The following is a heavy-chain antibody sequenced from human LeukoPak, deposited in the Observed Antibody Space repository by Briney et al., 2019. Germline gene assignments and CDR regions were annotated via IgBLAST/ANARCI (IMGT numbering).Heavy chain of an antibody. Sequence: GGSLRLSCAASGFTFSSSAMSWVRQAPGKGLEWVSHITASGTAMFYADSVKGRFTISRDNAKNSLYLQMNSLRDEDTAVYYCASSGSYRFDYWGQGTLVTVSS. CDR2: ITASGTAM. D-gene: IGHD1-26*01. CDR3: ASSGSYRFDY. CDR1: GFTFSSSA. V-gene: IGHV3-48*02. J-gene: IGHJ4*02.